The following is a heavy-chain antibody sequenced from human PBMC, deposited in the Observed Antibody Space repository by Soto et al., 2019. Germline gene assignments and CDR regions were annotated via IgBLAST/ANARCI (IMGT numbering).Heavy chain of an antibody. J-gene: IGHJ6*02. D-gene: IGHD6-13*01. CDR3: AKDLSSSWPYYYYYGMDV. CDR2: ISGSGGST. V-gene: IGHV3-23*01. Sequence: EVQLLESGGGLVQPGGSLRLSCAASGFTFSSYAMSWVRQAPGKGLEWVSAISGSGGSTYHADSVKGRFTISRDNSKNTLYLQMNSLRAEDTAVYYCAKDLSSSWPYYYYYGMDVWGQGTTVTVSS. CDR1: GFTFSSYA.